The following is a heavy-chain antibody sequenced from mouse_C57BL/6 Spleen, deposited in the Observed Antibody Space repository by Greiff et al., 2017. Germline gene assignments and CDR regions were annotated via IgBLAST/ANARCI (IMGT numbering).Heavy chain of an antibody. D-gene: IGHD1-1*01. CDR1: GYTFSSYA. V-gene: IGHV5-9-1*02. CDR2: ISSAGDCI. J-gene: IGHJ4*01. Sequence: EVMLVESGEGLVKPGGSLKLSCAASGYTFSSYAMSWVSQTPEKRLEWVAYISSAGDCIYYADTVKGRFTLSRDNARNTLYLQMSSLKSEDTAMYYCTREDYYGSSDAMDYWGQGTSVTVSS. CDR3: TREDYYGSSDAMDY.